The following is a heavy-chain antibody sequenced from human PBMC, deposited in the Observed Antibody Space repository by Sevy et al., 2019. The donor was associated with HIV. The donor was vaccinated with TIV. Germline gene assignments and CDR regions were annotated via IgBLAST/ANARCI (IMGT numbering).Heavy chain of an antibody. D-gene: IGHD2-2*01. Sequence: GGSLRLSCAASGFSISGYTMNWVRQAPGKGLERVSSISSGSSFMYYADSLKGRFTISRDNARNLLYLQMNSLRVEDTAVYYCARVGLGDCSGTNCSPNDYWCQGTLVTVSS. CDR1: GFSISGYT. V-gene: IGHV3-21*01. CDR2: ISSGSSFM. J-gene: IGHJ4*02. CDR3: ARVGLGDCSGTNCSPNDY.